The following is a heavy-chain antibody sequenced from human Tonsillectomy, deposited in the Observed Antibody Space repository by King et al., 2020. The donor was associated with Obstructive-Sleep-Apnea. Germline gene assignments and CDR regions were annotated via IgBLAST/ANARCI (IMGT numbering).Heavy chain of an antibody. CDR2: IIPILDVT. V-gene: IGHV1-69*09. CDR1: GGTFNSYG. D-gene: IGHD3-9*01. J-gene: IGHJ2*01. Sequence: QLVQSGAEVKKPGSSVKVSCKASGGTFNSYGISWVRQAPGQGLEWMGRIIPILDVTNYAQKFQGRVTITADKFMSTAYMELSSLRSEDTAVYYCARGEGDDFLTSYKQDGYLDLWGHGTLVTVSS. CDR3: ARGEGDDFLTSYKQDGYLDL.